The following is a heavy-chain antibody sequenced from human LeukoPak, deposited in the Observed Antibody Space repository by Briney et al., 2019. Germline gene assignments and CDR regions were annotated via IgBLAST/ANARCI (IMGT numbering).Heavy chain of an antibody. D-gene: IGHD3-10*01. CDR2: ISYDGSNK. V-gene: IGHV3-30*03. J-gene: IGHJ4*02. CDR3: AREGRYYYGSGSSTLFDY. Sequence: GGSLRLSCAASGFTFSSYGMHWVRQAPGKGLEWVAVISYDGSNKYYADSVKGRFTISRDNSKNTLYLQMNSLRAEDTAVYYCAREGRYYYGSGSSTLFDYWGQGTLVTVSS. CDR1: GFTFSSYG.